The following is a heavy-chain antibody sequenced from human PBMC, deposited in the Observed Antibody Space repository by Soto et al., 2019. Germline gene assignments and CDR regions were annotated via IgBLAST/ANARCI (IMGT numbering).Heavy chain of an antibody. J-gene: IGHJ1*01. CDR3: ARDRRRSSGWSGGAEYFQH. V-gene: IGHV1-18*01. CDR2: ISAYNGNT. Sequence: QVQLVQSGAEVKKPGASVKVSCKASGYTFTSYGISWVRQAPGQGLEWMGWISAYNGNTNYAQKLQGRVTMTTDTTTSTAYMELRSLRSDDTAVYYCARDRRRSSGWSGGAEYFQHWGQGTLVTVSS. CDR1: GYTFTSYG. D-gene: IGHD6-19*01.